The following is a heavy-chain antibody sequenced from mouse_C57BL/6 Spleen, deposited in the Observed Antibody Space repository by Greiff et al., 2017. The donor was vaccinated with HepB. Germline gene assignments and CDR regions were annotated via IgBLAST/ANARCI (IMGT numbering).Heavy chain of an antibody. V-gene: IGHV1-82*01. J-gene: IGHJ2*01. Sequence: VQLQQSGAELVKPGASVKLSCKASGYTFTEYTIHWVKQRSGQGLEWIGRIYPGDGDTNYNGKFKGKATLTADKSSSTAYMQLSSLTSEDSAVYFCARSMANWDYWGQGTTLTVSS. CDR1: GYTFTEYT. CDR3: ARSMANWDY. D-gene: IGHD4-1*01. CDR2: IYPGDGDT.